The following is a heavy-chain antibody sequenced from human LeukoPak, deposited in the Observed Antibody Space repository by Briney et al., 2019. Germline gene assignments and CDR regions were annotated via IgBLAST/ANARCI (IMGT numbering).Heavy chain of an antibody. J-gene: IGHJ4*02. V-gene: IGHV3-74*01. CDR3: ARDQTQAGPTTVDH. CDR2: ISSGGSDT. CDR1: GFSFSSYW. Sequence: PGGSLRLSCVASGFSFSSYWMHWVRQDPGKGLVWVSRISSGGSDTKYVDSVKGRFTISRDSGKNTLYLEMNSLRVEDTAVYYCARDQTQAGPTTVDHWGQGTQVTVYS. D-gene: IGHD1-14*01.